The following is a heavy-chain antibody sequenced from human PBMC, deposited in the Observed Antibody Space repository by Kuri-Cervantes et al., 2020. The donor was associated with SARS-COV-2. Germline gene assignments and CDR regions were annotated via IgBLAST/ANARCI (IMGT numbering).Heavy chain of an antibody. V-gene: IGHV1-18*04. J-gene: IGHJ4*02. CDR3: ARDMGERLLWFGELLY. D-gene: IGHD3-10*01. Sequence: ASVKVSCKASGYTFTSYGISWVRQAPGQGLEWMGWISAYNGNTNYAQKLQGRVTMTTDTSTSTAYMELRSLRSDDTAVYYCARDMGERLLWFGELLYWGQGTLVTVSS. CDR2: ISAYNGNT. CDR1: GYTFTSYG.